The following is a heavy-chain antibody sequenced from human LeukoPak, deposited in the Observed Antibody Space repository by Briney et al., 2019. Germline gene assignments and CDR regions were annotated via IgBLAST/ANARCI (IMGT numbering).Heavy chain of an antibody. D-gene: IGHD2-15*01. CDR1: GGTFSSYA. CDR2: IIPILRSA. V-gene: IGHV1-69*13. J-gene: IGHJ4*02. Sequence: SVKVSCTASGGTFSSYAISWVRQAPGQGLEWMGGIIPILRSASYAQKFRGRLRMTSDESTSTAYMELSSLRSEDTAVYYCARSGEGPYCSGGRCPLGYWGQGTLVTVSS. CDR3: ARSGEGPYCSGGRCPLGY.